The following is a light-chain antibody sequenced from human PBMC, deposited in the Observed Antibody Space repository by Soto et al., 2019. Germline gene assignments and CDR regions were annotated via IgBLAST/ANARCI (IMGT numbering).Light chain of an antibody. Sequence: EIVLTQSPVTLSLSPGERATLSCRASQSVSSYLAWYQQKPGQAPRLLIYDASNRATGIPARFSGSGSGTNVPLTISSLEPEDFVVYDCQQRRNCPLVTFGQGTRLEIK. J-gene: IGKJ5*01. CDR1: QSVSSY. V-gene: IGKV3-11*01. CDR3: QQRRNCPLVT. CDR2: DAS.